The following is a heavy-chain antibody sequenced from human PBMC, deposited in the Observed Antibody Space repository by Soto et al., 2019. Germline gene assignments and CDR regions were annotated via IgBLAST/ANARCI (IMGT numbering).Heavy chain of an antibody. CDR2: MNPNSGNT. D-gene: IGHD2-21*01. CDR1: GYTFTSYD. V-gene: IGHV1-8*01. J-gene: IGHJ6*02. CDR3: ARMEVVNALYYYYGMDV. Sequence: ASVKVSCKASGYTFTSYDINWVRQATGQGLEWMGWMNPNSGNTGYAQKFQGRVTMTRNTSISTAYMELSSLRSEDTAVYYCARMEVVNALYYYYGMDVWGQGTTVTFSS.